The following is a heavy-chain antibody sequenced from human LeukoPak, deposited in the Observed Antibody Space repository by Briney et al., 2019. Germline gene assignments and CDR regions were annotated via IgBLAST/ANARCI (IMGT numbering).Heavy chain of an antibody. CDR1: GGSISTYY. V-gene: IGHV4-59*01. D-gene: IGHD6-13*01. CDR2: IYNSGST. Sequence: SETLSLTCTVSGGSISTYYWSWIRQPPGKGLEWIGYIYNSGSTNSNPSLQSRVTISVDTSKNQFSLKLSSVTAADTAVYYCARGLAAVDDYFDYWGQGTLVTVS. CDR3: ARGLAAVDDYFDY. J-gene: IGHJ4*02.